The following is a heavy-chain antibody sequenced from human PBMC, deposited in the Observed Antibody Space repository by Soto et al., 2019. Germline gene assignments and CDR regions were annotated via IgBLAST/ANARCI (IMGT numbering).Heavy chain of an antibody. CDR1: GFIFSRYS. J-gene: IGHJ3*02. CDR2: ISNDGSNN. V-gene: IGHV3-30-3*01. CDR3: AIHQFLHAFVI. D-gene: IGHD2-21*01. Sequence: QVQLVESGGGVVQPGRSLRLSCADSGFIFSRYSMHWVRQAPGKGLEWVAMISNDGSNNDYVDSVKGRFTISRDTSNHALPLHMNGLSSEDTALYYSAIHQFLHAFVIWGQGTMVTVSS.